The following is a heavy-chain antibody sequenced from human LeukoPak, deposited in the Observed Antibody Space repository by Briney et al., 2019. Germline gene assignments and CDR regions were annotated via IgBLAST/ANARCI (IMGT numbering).Heavy chain of an antibody. Sequence: ASVKVSCKASGYTFTSYGISWVRQAPGQGLEWMGWISAYNGNTNYAQKLQGRVTMTTDTSTSTAYMELRSLRSDDTAVYYCARDGFIAAPPARYDAFDIWGQGTMVTVSS. V-gene: IGHV1-18*01. CDR2: ISAYNGNT. D-gene: IGHD6-6*01. CDR1: GYTFTSYG. J-gene: IGHJ3*02. CDR3: ARDGFIAAPPARYDAFDI.